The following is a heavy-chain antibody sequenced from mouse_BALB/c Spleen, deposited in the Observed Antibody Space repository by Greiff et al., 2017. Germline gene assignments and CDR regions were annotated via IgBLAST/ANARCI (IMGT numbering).Heavy chain of an antibody. CDR3: VRRGPYDGYLWFAY. CDR1: GFTFNTYA. D-gene: IGHD2-3*01. CDR2: IRSKSNNYAT. J-gene: IGHJ3*01. Sequence: EVKLMESGGGLVQPKGSLKLSCAASGFTFNTYAMNWVRQAPGKGLEWVARIRSKSNNYATYYADSVKDRFTISRDDSQSMLYLQMNNLKTEDTAMYYCVRRGPYDGYLWFAYWGQGTLVTVSA. V-gene: IGHV10-1*02.